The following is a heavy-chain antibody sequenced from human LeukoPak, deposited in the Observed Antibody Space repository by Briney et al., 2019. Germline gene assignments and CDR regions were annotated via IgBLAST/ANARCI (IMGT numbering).Heavy chain of an antibody. CDR3: ARLPSGGSRYFDY. J-gene: IGHJ4*02. CDR1: GGSVNSGIYH. CDR2: ISYSGST. D-gene: IGHD6-19*01. V-gene: IGHV4-61*01. Sequence: MPSETLSLTCTVSGGSVNSGIYHWSWIRQPPGKGLEWIGYISYSGSTNYNPSVRSRVTISMDTSKNQFSLNLRSMTAADTAVYYCARLPSGGSRYFDYWGQGALVTVSS.